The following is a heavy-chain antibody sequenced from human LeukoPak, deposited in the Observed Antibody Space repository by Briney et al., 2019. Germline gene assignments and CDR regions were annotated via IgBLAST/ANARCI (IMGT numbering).Heavy chain of an antibody. V-gene: IGHV4-38-2*02. Sequence: SETLSLTCTVSGYSISSGYFWGWMRQPPGKGLEWIGSIYQSETAHYNPSLKSRVTISVDTSKNQFSLKLRSVMAADTAVYYCARQRGYSGSHWAYYYYMDVWGKGTTVTISS. CDR1: GYSISSGYF. CDR3: ARQRGYSGSHWAYYYYMDV. D-gene: IGHD1-26*01. J-gene: IGHJ6*03. CDR2: IYQSETA.